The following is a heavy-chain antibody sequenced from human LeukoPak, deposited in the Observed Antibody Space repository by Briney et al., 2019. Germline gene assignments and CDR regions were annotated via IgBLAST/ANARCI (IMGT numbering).Heavy chain of an antibody. CDR3: ANAPQQSPYSNYGDFDMDV. CDR1: GGSISSSSYY. D-gene: IGHD4-11*01. J-gene: IGHJ6*02. V-gene: IGHV4-39*01. CDR2: IYYSGST. Sequence: SETLSLTCTVSGGSISSSSYYWGWIRQPPGKGLEWIGSIYYSGSTYYNPSLKSRVTISVDTSKNQFSLKLSSVTAADTAVYYCANAPQQSPYSNYGDFDMDVWGQGTTVTVSS.